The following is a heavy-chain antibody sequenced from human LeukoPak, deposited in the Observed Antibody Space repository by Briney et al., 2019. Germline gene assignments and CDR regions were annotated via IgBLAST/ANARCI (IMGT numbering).Heavy chain of an antibody. J-gene: IGHJ5*02. V-gene: IGHV3-30*18. CDR2: ISYDGSNR. CDR3: AKGECSGGSCYSDWFDP. CDR1: GFTFSSYG. D-gene: IGHD2-15*01. Sequence: GGALRLSCAASGFTFSSYGMHWVRQAPGKGLEWVAVISYDGSNRYYADSVKGRFTISRDNSKNTLYLPMNSLRAEDTAVYSCAKGECSGGSCYSDWFDPWGQGTLVTVSS.